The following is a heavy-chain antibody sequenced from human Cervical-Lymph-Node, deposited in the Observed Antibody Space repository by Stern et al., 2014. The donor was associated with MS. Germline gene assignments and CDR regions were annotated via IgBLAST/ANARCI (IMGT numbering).Heavy chain of an antibody. D-gene: IGHD2/OR15-2a*01. CDR3: ARDKGMFFL. CDR1: GGSITTYY. Sequence: QVQLQESGPGLVKPSGTLSLTCTVSGGSITTYYWSWIRQPPGKGLDWIGYISYSGSTHYNHSLKSRVTISVDTSKNQFSRKLSSVTAADTAVYYCARDKGMFFLWGQGTLVTVSS. CDR2: ISYSGST. V-gene: IGHV4-59*01. J-gene: IGHJ4*01.